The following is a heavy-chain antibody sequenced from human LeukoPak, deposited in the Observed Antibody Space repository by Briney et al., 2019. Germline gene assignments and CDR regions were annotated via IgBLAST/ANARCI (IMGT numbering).Heavy chain of an antibody. V-gene: IGHV1-69*04. CDR2: IIPFLGVV. CDR3: ARESGSHYGSGDYDPFDI. CDR1: GGTFTNYG. Sequence: SVKVSCKASGGTFTNYGINWVRQAPGQGLEWMGRIIPFLGVVKYAQKFRGRVTITADKSTNIAYVDLSSLTSEDTALYYCARESGSHYGSGDYDPFDIWGQGAMVIVSS. J-gene: IGHJ3*02. D-gene: IGHD3-10*01.